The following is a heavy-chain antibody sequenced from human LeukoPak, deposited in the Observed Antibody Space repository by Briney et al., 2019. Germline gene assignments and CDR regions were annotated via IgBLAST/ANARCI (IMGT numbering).Heavy chain of an antibody. D-gene: IGHD3-9*01. J-gene: IGHJ6*03. CDR1: GGTFSSYA. V-gene: IGHV1-69*05. Sequence: SVKVSCKASGGTFSSYAISWVRQAPGQGLEWMGGIIPIFGTANYAQKLQGRVTMTTDTSTSTAYMELRSLRSDDTAVYYCARVDPPQSMDVWGKGTTVTVSS. CDR2: IIPIFGTA. CDR3: ARVDPPQSMDV.